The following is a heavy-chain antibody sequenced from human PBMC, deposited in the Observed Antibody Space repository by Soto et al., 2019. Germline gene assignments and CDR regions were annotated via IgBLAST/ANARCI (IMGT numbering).Heavy chain of an antibody. CDR1: GFTFGTND. CDR3: VKNSGWFNT. Sequence: QLLQSGGGLVQPGGSLTLSCAASGFTFGTNDMSWVRQAPGEGLEWVSTIDGSGGITYYVDSVKGRFTISRDNSRNTVYLQMNSLRGDDTALYYCVKNSGWFNTWGQGALVTVSS. CDR2: IDGSGGIT. V-gene: IGHV3-23*01. D-gene: IGHD3-10*01. J-gene: IGHJ5*02.